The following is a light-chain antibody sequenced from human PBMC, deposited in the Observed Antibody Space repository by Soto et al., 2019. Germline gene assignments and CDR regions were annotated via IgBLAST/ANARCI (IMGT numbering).Light chain of an antibody. CDR1: QTIGGN. J-gene: IGKJ1*01. V-gene: IGKV3D-20*02. CDR3: QQLTDWPPQWT. Sequence: EIVLTQSPGTLSLSPGERATLSCWASQTIGGNSLAWYQQKPGQAPRLVIYGASNRATGTPDRFGGSGAGTDFTLTISSLEPEDFAVYYCQQLTDWPPQWTFGQGTKVDIK. CDR2: GAS.